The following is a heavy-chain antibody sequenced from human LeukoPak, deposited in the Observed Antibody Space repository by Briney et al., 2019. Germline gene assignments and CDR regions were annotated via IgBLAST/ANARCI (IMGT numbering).Heavy chain of an antibody. V-gene: IGHV1-46*04. Sequence: ASVKVSCKASGYTFTTYYMHWGRQAPGQGPEGMGMINPSGDGTKYTQKLQGRVTITTDTSTSTVYMELSSLRSEDTAVYYCARDYFGFGDSWGQGTLVTVSS. J-gene: IGHJ4*02. D-gene: IGHD3-10*01. CDR2: INPSGDGT. CDR1: GYTFTTYY. CDR3: ARDYFGFGDS.